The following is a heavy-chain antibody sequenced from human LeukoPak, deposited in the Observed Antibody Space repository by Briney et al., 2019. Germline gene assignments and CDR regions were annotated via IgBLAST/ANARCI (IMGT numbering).Heavy chain of an antibody. CDR3: AKWGLLGDYGIDYFDY. D-gene: IGHD4-17*01. V-gene: IGHV3-23*01. J-gene: IGHJ4*02. CDR1: GFTFSSYA. CDR2: ISGSGGST. Sequence: PGGSLRLSCAASGFTFSSYAMSWVRQAPGKGLEWVSAISGSGGSTYYADSVKGRFTISRDNSKNTLHLQMNSLRAEDTAVYYCAKWGLLGDYGIDYFDYWGQGTLVTVSS.